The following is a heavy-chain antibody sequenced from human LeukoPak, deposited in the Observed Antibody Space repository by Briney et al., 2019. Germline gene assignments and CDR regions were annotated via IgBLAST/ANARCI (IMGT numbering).Heavy chain of an antibody. D-gene: IGHD3-3*01. CDR2: ISAYNGNT. CDR3: ARGGITIFGVVTDYGFDY. Sequence: GASVKVSCKASGYTFTSYGISWVRQAPGQGLEWMGWISAYNGNTNYAQKLQGRVTMTTDTSTSTAYMELRSLRSDDTAVYYCARGGITIFGVVTDYGFDYWGQGTLVTVSS. CDR1: GYTFTSYG. J-gene: IGHJ4*02. V-gene: IGHV1-18*01.